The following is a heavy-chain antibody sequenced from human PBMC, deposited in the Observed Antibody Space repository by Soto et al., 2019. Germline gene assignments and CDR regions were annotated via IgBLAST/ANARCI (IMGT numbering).Heavy chain of an antibody. D-gene: IGHD3-3*01. V-gene: IGHV3-48*03. Sequence: PGGSLRLSCAASGFTFSSYEMNWVRQAPGKGLEWVSYISSSGSTIYYADSVKGRFTTSRDNAKNSPYLQMNSLRAEDTAVYYCASRLHYDFWSGYYPTYYYGMDVWGQGTTVTVSS. CDR2: ISSSGSTI. J-gene: IGHJ6*02. CDR3: ASRLHYDFWSGYYPTYYYGMDV. CDR1: GFTFSSYE.